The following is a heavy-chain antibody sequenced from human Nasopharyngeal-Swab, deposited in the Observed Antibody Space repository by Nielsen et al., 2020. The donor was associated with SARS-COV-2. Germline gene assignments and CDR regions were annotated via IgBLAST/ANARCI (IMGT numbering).Heavy chain of an antibody. V-gene: IGHV2-5*02. D-gene: IGHD3-3*01. J-gene: IGHJ6*03. Sequence: SGPTLVKPTQPLTLTCSFSGFSLTTSGVGVAWIRHPPGHALEWLALLNSDDGQRYNPSLTTMLTITKDPSKNQVVLTLTDMGPVDSGTYFCANITRGLERDTIFGVPLASLSYYYMDVWGKGTTVTVS. CDR3: ANITRGLERDTIFGVPLASLSYYYMDV. CDR2: LNSDDGQ. CDR1: GFSLTTSGVG.